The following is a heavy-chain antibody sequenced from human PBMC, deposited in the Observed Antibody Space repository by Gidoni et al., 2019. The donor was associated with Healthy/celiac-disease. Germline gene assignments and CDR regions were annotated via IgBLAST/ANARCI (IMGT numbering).Heavy chain of an antibody. CDR2: INHSGST. J-gene: IGHJ5*02. V-gene: IGHV4-34*01. CDR3: ARDPDYYDNEGWFDP. Sequence: QVQLQQWGAGLLKPSETLSLTCAVYGGSFSGYYWSWIRQPPGKGLEWIGEINHSGSTNYNPSLKSRVTISVDTSKNQFSLKLSSVTAADTAVYYCARDPDYYDNEGWFDPWGQGTLVTVSS. CDR1: GGSFSGYY. D-gene: IGHD3-22*01.